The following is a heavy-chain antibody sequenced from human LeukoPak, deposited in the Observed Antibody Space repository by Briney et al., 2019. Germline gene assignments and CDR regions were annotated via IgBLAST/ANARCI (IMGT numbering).Heavy chain of an antibody. CDR2: IRLDGSEK. J-gene: IGHJ4*02. D-gene: IGHD2-15*01. V-gene: IGHV3-7*03. CDR3: VRGGRYSYDY. CDR1: GFTFSAYW. Sequence: GGSLRLSCAASGFTFSAYWMRWVRQAPGKGLEWVANIRLDGSEKYYVDSVKGRFTISRDNAKNSFSLQMNSLRADDTDVYYCVRGGRYSYDYWGRGTLVTVSS.